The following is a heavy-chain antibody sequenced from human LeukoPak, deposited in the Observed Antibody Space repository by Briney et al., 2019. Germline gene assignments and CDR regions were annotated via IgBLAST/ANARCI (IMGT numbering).Heavy chain of an antibody. CDR2: ISAYNGNT. V-gene: IGHV1-18*01. CDR1: GYTFTSYG. CDR3: ARDRYSGYDSGWGYYYYYMDV. D-gene: IGHD5-12*01. J-gene: IGHJ6*03. Sequence: ASVKVSCKASGYTFTSYGISWVRQAPGQGLEWMGWISAYNGNTNYAQKLQGRVTMTTDTSTSTAYMELRSLRSDDTAVYYCARDRYSGYDSGWGYYYYYMDVWGKGTTVTISS.